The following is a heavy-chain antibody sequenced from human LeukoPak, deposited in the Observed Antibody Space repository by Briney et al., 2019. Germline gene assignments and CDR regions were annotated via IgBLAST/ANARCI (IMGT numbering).Heavy chain of an antibody. CDR3: ATPLDYYDSSGYHQGGD. Sequence: PGGSLRLSCAASGFTFSSCWMTWVRQAPGKGLEWVANIKEDGSKKNYVDSVKGRFTIFRDNAKNSLYLQMNNLRVEDTAVYYCATPLDYYDSSGYHQGGDWGQGTLVTVSS. CDR1: GFTFSSCW. CDR2: IKEDGSKK. V-gene: IGHV3-7*03. J-gene: IGHJ4*02. D-gene: IGHD3-22*01.